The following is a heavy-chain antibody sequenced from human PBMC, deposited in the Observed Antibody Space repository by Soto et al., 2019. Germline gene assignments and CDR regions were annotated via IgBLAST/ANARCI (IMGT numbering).Heavy chain of an antibody. Sequence: SETLSLTCAVYGGSFSGYYWSWIRQPPGKGLEWIGEINHSGSTNYNPSLKSRVTISVDTSKNQFSLKLSSVTAADTAVYYCARAAPRYCSGGTCYSETDSWGQGTLVTVSS. D-gene: IGHD2-15*01. CDR1: GGSFSGYY. CDR2: INHSGST. V-gene: IGHV4-34*01. J-gene: IGHJ4*02. CDR3: ARAAPRYCSGGTCYSETDS.